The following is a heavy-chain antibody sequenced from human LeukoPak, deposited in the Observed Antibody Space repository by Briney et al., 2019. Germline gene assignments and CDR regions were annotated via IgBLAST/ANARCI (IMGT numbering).Heavy chain of an antibody. Sequence: GASVKVSCKASGYTFTSYGISWVRQAPGQGIEWMGWISAYNGNTNDAQKLQGRVTMTTDTSTSTAYMELRSLRSDDTAVYYCARDTIVLMVYANYRAYDAFDIWGQGTMVTVSS. D-gene: IGHD2-8*01. V-gene: IGHV1-18*01. CDR1: GYTFTSYG. CDR2: ISAYNGNT. CDR3: ARDTIVLMVYANYRAYDAFDI. J-gene: IGHJ3*02.